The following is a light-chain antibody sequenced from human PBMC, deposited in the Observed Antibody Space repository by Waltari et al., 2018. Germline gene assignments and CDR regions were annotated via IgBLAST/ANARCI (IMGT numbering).Light chain of an antibody. CDR2: AAS. CDR3: QQRSTWPEVT. V-gene: IGKV3-11*01. Sequence: EIVLTQSPATLSLSPGERATLSCRASQSVSSNLAWYQPKPGQTPRLLIYAASNRATGIPARFSGSGSGTDFTLTISSLGPEDFAVYYCQQRSTWPEVTFGPGTKVDIK. J-gene: IGKJ3*01. CDR1: QSVSSN.